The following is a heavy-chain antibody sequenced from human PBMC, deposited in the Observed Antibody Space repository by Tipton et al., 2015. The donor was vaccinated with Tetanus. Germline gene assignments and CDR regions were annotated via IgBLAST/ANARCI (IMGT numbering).Heavy chain of an antibody. J-gene: IGHJ6*02. CDR2: ISAYDGNT. D-gene: IGHD3-16*01. V-gene: IGHV1-18*01. CDR3: ARTLRNYYYYYGMDV. Sequence: QLVQSGAEVKKPGASVKVSCKASGYTFTSYGISWVRQAPGQGLEWMGWISAYDGNTNYAQKLQGRVTMTTGTSTSTAYMELRSLRSGDTAVYYCARTLRNYYYYYGMDVWGQGTTVTVSS. CDR1: GYTFTSYG.